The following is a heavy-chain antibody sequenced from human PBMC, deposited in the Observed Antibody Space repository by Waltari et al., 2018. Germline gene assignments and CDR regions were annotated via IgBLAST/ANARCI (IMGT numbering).Heavy chain of an antibody. Sequence: QVQLQESGPGLVKPSETLSLTCAVSGSSISSGYYWGWIRQPPGKGLEWIGSIYHSGSTYYNPSLKSRVTISVDTSKNQFSLKLSSVTAADTAVYYCARPRIVGATFAFDIWGQGTMVTVSS. CDR1: GSSISSGYY. CDR2: IYHSGST. J-gene: IGHJ3*02. CDR3: ARPRIVGATFAFDI. D-gene: IGHD1-26*01. V-gene: IGHV4-38-2*01.